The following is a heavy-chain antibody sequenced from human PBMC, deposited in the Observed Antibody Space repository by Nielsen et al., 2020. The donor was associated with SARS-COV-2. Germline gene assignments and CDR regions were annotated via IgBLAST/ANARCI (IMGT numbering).Heavy chain of an antibody. CDR1: GFTFSDYY. V-gene: IGHV3-11*05. D-gene: IGHD3-3*01. J-gene: IGHJ6*02. CDR2: ISSSSSYT. Sequence: GGSLRLSCAASGFTFSDYYMSWIRQAPGKGLEWVSYISSSSSYTNYADSVKGRFTISRDNSKNTLYLQMNSLRAEDTAVYYCAKGGYYDFWSGYYPQTDYYGMDVWGQGTTVTVSS. CDR3: AKGGYYDFWSGYYPQTDYYGMDV.